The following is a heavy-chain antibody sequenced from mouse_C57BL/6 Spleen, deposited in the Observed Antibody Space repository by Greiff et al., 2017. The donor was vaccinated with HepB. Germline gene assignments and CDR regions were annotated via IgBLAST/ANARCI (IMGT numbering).Heavy chain of an antibody. CDR2: IDPETGGT. Sequence: VQLQQSGAELVRPGASVTLSCKASGYTFTDYEMHWVKQTPVHGLEWIGAIDPETGGTAYNQKFKGKAILTADKSSSPAYMELRSLTSEDSAVYYCTRSTMTYFDYWGQGTTLTVSS. J-gene: IGHJ2*01. D-gene: IGHD2-4*01. V-gene: IGHV1-15*01. CDR3: TRSTMTYFDY. CDR1: GYTFTDYE.